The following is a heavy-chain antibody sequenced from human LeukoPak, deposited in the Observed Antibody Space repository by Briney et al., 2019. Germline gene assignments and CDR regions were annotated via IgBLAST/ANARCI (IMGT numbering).Heavy chain of an antibody. CDR3: ARDRPDIVVVKGMDV. J-gene: IGHJ6*02. V-gene: IGHV1-69*01. CDR2: IIPIFGTA. D-gene: IGHD2-15*01. CDR1: GGTFSSCA. Sequence: GASVKVSCKASGGTFSSCAISWVRQAPGQGLEWMGGIIPIFGTANYAQKFQGRVTITADESTSTAYMELSSLRSEDTAVYYCARDRPDIVVVKGMDVWGQGTTVTVSS.